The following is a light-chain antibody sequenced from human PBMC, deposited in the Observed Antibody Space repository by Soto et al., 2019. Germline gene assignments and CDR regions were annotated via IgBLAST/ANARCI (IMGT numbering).Light chain of an antibody. V-gene: IGKV3-15*01. CDR2: DAY. J-gene: IGKJ1*01. CDR3: QEYFQWPPGM. Sequence: EIVVTQSPATLSASPGERVTLTCRASQFVSTRLAWYQQRPGQVPRLLIYDAYTRSLGISARFSGRGSGTEFTLTISSLQSEDFALYYCQEYFQWPPGMFGPGTKVDIK. CDR1: QFVSTR.